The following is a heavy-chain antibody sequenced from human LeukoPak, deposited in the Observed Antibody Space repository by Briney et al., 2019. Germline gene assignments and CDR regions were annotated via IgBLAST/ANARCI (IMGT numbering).Heavy chain of an antibody. CDR3: AKMGSVAGDY. J-gene: IGHJ4*02. D-gene: IGHD6-19*01. CDR2: ISDSGGST. V-gene: IGHV3-23*01. Sequence: PGGSLRLSCAASGFTFSNYVMSWVRRAPGKGLEWVSTISDSGGSTYYADSVKGRFTISRDNSKNTLYLQMNSLRAEDTAVYYCAKMGSVAGDYWGQGTLVTVSS. CDR1: GFTFSNYV.